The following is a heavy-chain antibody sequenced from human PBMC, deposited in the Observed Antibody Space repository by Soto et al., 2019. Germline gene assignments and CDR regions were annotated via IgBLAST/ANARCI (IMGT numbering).Heavy chain of an antibody. CDR3: ARRTTVVSPHWHFDL. J-gene: IGHJ2*01. CDR2: IYYSGST. V-gene: IGHV4-31*03. CDR1: GGSISSGGHY. D-gene: IGHD4-17*01. Sequence: TLSLTCTVSGGSISSGGHYWSWIRQHPGKGLEWIGYIYYSGSTNYNPSLGGRLTISVDTSKNQFSLKLTSVTAADTAVYYCARRTTVVSPHWHFDLWGRGTLVTVSS.